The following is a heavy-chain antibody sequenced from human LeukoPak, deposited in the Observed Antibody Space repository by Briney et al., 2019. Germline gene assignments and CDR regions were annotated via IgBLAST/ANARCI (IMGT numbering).Heavy chain of an antibody. D-gene: IGHD2-2*01. V-gene: IGHV4-34*01. CDR2: INHSGST. Sequence: PSETLSLTCAVYGGSFSGYYWSWIRQPPGKGLEWIGEINHSGSTNYNPSLKSRVTISVDTSKNQFSLKLSSVTAADTAVYYCARGPLVPAASRLRWFDPWGQGTLVTVSS. J-gene: IGHJ5*02. CDR1: GGSFSGYY. CDR3: ARGPLVPAASRLRWFDP.